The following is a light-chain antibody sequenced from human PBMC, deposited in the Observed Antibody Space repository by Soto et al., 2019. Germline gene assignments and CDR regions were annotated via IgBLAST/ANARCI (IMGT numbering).Light chain of an antibody. J-gene: IGKJ1*01. Sequence: EIVLTQSPGTLSLSPGERATLSCRASQSVNNNYLAWYQQKPGQAARLLIYGASSRATGISDRFSGSGSGTDFTLSISRLEPEDFAVYYCQQYGSSPWTFDQGTKVEIK. CDR1: QSVNNNY. V-gene: IGKV3-20*01. CDR3: QQYGSSPWT. CDR2: GAS.